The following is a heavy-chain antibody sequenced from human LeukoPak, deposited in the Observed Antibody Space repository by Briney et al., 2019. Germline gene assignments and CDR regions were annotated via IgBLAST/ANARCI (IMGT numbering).Heavy chain of an antibody. CDR1: GFTFEDYA. D-gene: IGHD3-22*01. Sequence: GGSLRLSCAASGFTFEDYAMHWVRQAPGKGLEWVSFVTGNGSSTYYADSVKGRFTISRDNSKNSLYLQMNSLRLEATAFYSCAIDGETSGYEHWGQGTLVTVSS. CDR2: VTGNGSST. CDR3: AIDGETSGYEH. J-gene: IGHJ1*01. V-gene: IGHV3-43*02.